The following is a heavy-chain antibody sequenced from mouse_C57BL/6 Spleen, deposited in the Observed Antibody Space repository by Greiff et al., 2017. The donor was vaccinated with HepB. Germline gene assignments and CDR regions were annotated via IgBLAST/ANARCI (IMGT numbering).Heavy chain of an antibody. D-gene: IGHD2-2*01. CDR1: GFNIKDYY. J-gene: IGHJ3*01. Sequence: EVQLQQSGAELVRPGASVKLSCTASGFNIKDYYMHWVKQRPEQGLEWIGRIDPEDGDTEYAPKFQGKATMTADTSSNTAYLQRSSLTSEDTAVYYCTTADGYDGAWFAYWGQGTLVTVSA. CDR2: IDPEDGDT. V-gene: IGHV14-1*01. CDR3: TTADGYDGAWFAY.